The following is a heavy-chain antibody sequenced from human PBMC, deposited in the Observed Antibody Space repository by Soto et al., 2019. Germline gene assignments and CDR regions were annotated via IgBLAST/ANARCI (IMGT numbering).Heavy chain of an antibody. V-gene: IGHV3-74*01. J-gene: IGHJ4*02. CDR2: IESDGSST. CDR3: ARDGGGLGY. D-gene: IGHD3-10*01. CDR1: GFTFSNYR. Sequence: EVQLVESGGGLVQPGGSVRLSCVVSGFTFSNYRMHWVRQAPGKGLVWVSRIESDGSSTTYADSVKGRFTISRDNDKNTLYLQMNGLSGEDTAIYYCARDGGGLGYWGQGTLVTVSS.